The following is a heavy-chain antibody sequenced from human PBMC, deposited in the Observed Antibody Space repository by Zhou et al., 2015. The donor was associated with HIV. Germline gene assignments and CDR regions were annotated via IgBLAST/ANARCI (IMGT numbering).Heavy chain of an antibody. D-gene: IGHD5-12*01. Sequence: KFQGRVTITRDTSASTAYMELSSLRSEDTAVYYCARDRAWLRPWYYFDYWGQGTLVTVSS. CDR3: ARDRAWLRPWYYFDY. J-gene: IGHJ4*02. V-gene: IGHV1-3*01.